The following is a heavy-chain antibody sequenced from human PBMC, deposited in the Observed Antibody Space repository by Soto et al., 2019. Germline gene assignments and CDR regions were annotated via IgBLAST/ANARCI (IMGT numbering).Heavy chain of an antibody. V-gene: IGHV3-15*07. CDR2: IKSKADGGTT. CDR3: ATASYGSGSYGLWYYYGMDV. D-gene: IGHD3-10*01. J-gene: IGHJ6*02. CDR1: GFTFNNAW. Sequence: GGSLRLSCAASGFTFNNAWMNWVRQAPGKGLEWVGRIKSKADGGTTDNAAPVKGRFIISRDDSKNTLYLQMNSLKTEDTAVYHCATASYGSGSYGLWYYYGMDVWGQGTTVTVSS.